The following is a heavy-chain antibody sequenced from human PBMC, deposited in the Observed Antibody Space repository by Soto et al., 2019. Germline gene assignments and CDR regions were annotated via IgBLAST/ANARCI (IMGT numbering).Heavy chain of an antibody. V-gene: IGHV4-39*01. CDR2: IYYSGST. CDR1: GGSLSSSSYY. Sequence: SGTPSLTCTFSGGSLSSSSYYWGWIRQPPGKGLEWIGSIYYSGSTYYNPSLKSRVTISVDTSKNQFSLKLSSVTAADTAVYYCASFLSGESDYWGQGTLVTVSS. CDR3: ASFLSGESDY. J-gene: IGHJ4*02. D-gene: IGHD2-15*01.